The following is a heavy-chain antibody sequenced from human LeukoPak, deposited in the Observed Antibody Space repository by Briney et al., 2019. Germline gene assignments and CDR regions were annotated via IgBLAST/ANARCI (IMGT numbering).Heavy chain of an antibody. CDR3: ARSRYCSGGACYFGSWFDP. Sequence: PGGSLRLSCAASGFTFSSYALHWVRQAPGKGLEWVAAISYDENNKFYADSVKGRFTISRDNSKNTLYLQMNSLRAEDTAAYYCARSRYCSGGACYFGSWFDPWGQGTLVTVSS. D-gene: IGHD2-15*01. V-gene: IGHV3-30-3*01. J-gene: IGHJ5*02. CDR2: ISYDENNK. CDR1: GFTFSSYA.